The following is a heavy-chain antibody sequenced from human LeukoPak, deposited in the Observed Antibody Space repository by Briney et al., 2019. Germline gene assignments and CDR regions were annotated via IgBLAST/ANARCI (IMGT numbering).Heavy chain of an antibody. D-gene: IGHD6-13*01. CDR3: ARGPSSNWSGLDF. V-gene: IGHV3-74*01. CDR1: GFSFSGHW. Sequence: GGSLRLSCAASGFSFSGHWMHWARQLPGKGLVWVSRISPTGSTSSYADSVKGRFTVSRDNAKNTLYLQVNNLRAEDTAVYYCARGPSSNWSGLDFWGQGTLLTVTS. J-gene: IGHJ4*02. CDR2: ISPTGSTS.